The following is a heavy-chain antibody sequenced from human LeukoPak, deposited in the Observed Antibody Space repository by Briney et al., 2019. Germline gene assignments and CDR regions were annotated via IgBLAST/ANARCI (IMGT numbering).Heavy chain of an antibody. CDR2: IYHSGST. D-gene: IGHD3-3*01. CDR3: ARDRGTDYDFWSGYYFHYYYYMDV. CDR1: GYSISSGYY. J-gene: IGHJ6*03. Sequence: SETLSLTCTVSGYSISSGYYWGWIRQPPGKGLEWIGSIYHSGSTYYNPSLKSRVTISVDTSKNQFSLKLSSVTAADTAVYYCARDRGTDYDFWSGYYFHYYYYMDVWGKGTTVTVSS. V-gene: IGHV4-38-2*02.